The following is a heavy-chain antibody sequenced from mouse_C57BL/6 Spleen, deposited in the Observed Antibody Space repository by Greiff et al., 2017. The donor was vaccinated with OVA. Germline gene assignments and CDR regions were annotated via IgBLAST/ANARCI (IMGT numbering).Heavy chain of an antibody. V-gene: IGHV10-1*01. CDR3: VRQVLRSLYFDV. D-gene: IGHD1-1*01. J-gene: IGHJ1*03. CDR2: IRSKSNNYAT. Sequence: EVQLVESGGGLVQPKGSLKLSCAASGFSFNTYAMNWVRQAPGQGLEWVARIRSKSNNYATYYADSVKDRFTISRDDSESMLYLQMNNLKTEDTTMYYCVRQVLRSLYFDVWGTGTTVTVSS. CDR1: GFSFNTYA.